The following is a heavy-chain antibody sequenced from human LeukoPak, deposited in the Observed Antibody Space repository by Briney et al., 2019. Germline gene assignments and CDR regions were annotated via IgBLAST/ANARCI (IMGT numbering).Heavy chain of an antibody. V-gene: IGHV3-23*01. Sequence: GGSLRLSCAASGFTFSSYGMHWVRQAPGKGLEWVSAISGSGGSTYYADSVKGRFTISRDNPKNTLYLQMNSLRAEDTAVYYCAKPAKPDFYYYGMDVWGQGTTVTVSS. CDR1: GFTFSSYG. J-gene: IGHJ6*02. D-gene: IGHD3-3*01. CDR2: ISGSGGST. CDR3: AKPAKPDFYYYGMDV.